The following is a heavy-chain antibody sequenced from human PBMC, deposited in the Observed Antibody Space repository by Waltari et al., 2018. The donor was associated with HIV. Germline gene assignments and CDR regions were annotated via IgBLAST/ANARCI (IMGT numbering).Heavy chain of an antibody. J-gene: IGHJ4*02. D-gene: IGHD2-21*02. Sequence: QVQLQQWGAGLLKPSETLSLTCAVYGGSFSGYYWSWIRQPPGKGLEWIGEINHSGSTNYNPSLKSRVTISVDTSKNQFSLKLSSVTAADTAVYYCARAIPTTVTASYYFDYWGQGTLVTVSS. CDR2: INHSGST. V-gene: IGHV4-34*01. CDR3: ARAIPTTVTASYYFDY. CDR1: GGSFSGYY.